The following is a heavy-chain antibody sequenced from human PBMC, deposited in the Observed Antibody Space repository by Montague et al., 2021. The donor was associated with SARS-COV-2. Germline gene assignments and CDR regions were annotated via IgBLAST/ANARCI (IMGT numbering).Heavy chain of an antibody. CDR2: IYYSGTA. CDR3: AKEREVVRAAFTEVAFDQ. V-gene: IGHV4-59*12. Sequence: SETLSLTCGVSGGSISGYYWSWIRQPPGNGLEWIAVIYYSGTANYNPSLKSRVSISVDTSKNQFTLKLTSVTAADTAMYYCAKEREVVRAAFTEVAFDQWGQGAMVTVSS. J-gene: IGHJ3*01. CDR1: GGSISGYY. D-gene: IGHD2-2*01.